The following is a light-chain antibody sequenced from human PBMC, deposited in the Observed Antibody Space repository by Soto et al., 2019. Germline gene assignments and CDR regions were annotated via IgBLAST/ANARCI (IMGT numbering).Light chain of an antibody. CDR2: AAS. CDR1: QTISTY. Sequence: DIQMTQSPSSLSASVGDRVTITCRARQTISTYLTWYQQKPGKAPKLLIYAASTLQSGVPSRFSGSGSGTDFTLTINSLQPEDFATYYCQQSHGIPYTFGQGTKLEIK. V-gene: IGKV1-39*01. CDR3: QQSHGIPYT. J-gene: IGKJ2*01.